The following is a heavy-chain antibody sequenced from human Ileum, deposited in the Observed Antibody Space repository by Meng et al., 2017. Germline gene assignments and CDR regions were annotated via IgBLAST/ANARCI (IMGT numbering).Heavy chain of an antibody. D-gene: IGHD7-27*01. CDR2: AST. J-gene: IGHJ4*02. CDR1: GGSVSSDGFQ. V-gene: IGHV4-61*08. CDR3: ARDHWGSLDY. Sequence: GRLQESGPGLVRPAETLPLICTVSGGSVSSDGFQWGWVRQPPGKGLEWIGYASTNYNPSLKSRVTISLDTSKNQFSLELSSVTAADTAVYYCARDHWGSLDYWGQGILVTVSS.